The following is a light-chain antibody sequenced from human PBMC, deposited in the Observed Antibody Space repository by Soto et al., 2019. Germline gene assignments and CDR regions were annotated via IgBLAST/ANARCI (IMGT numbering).Light chain of an antibody. CDR1: QSVSSN. CDR3: QQRSNWPRT. Sequence: EMVMTQSPATLSVSPGERATLSCRASQSVSSNLAWYQQRPGQPPRLLIYDASNRATGIPARFSGSGSGTDFTLTISSLEPEDFAVYYCQQRSNWPRTFGQGTKVDIK. V-gene: IGKV3-11*01. CDR2: DAS. J-gene: IGKJ1*01.